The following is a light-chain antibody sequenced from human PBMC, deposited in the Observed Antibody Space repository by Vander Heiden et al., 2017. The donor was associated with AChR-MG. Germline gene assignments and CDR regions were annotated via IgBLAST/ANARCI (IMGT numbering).Light chain of an antibody. V-gene: IGKV3-11*01. CDR1: QSVSSS. J-gene: IGKJ2*01. Sequence: EIVLTQSPATLSLSPGERATLSCRASQSVSSSLAWYQQKPGQAPRLLIYDASNRATGIPAGFSGSGSGTDFTLTISSLEPEDFAVYYCQQRSNWPYTFGQGTKLEIK. CDR2: DAS. CDR3: QQRSNWPYT.